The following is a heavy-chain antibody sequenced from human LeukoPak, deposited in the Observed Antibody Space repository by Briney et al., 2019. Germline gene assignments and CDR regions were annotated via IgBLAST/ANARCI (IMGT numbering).Heavy chain of an antibody. Sequence: SETLSLTCTVSGGSISSSSYYWGWIRQPPGKGLEWIGSIYYSGSTNYNPSLKSRITISLDTSKNQFSLKLSSVTAADTAVYYCARHPDYYDSSGYYYDYWGQGTLVTVSS. CDR2: IYYSGST. CDR3: ARHPDYYDSSGYYYDY. V-gene: IGHV4-39*01. D-gene: IGHD3-22*01. CDR1: GGSISSSSYY. J-gene: IGHJ4*02.